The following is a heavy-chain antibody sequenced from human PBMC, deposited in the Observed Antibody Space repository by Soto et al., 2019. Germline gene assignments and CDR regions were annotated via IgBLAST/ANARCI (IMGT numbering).Heavy chain of an antibody. CDR3: AREGGDMVTTFDY. D-gene: IGHD5-12*01. CDR1: GDSISSGSCY. V-gene: IGHV4-31*01. Sequence: SETLSLTCTVSGDSISSGSCYWSWLPQDPGKELEWIGYNYYGGSTNSTPSLRSTVTISVDTSKKQVSLKLSSVTAADTAVYYWAREGGDMVTTFDYWGQGTMVTVSS. CDR2: NYYGGST. J-gene: IGHJ4*02.